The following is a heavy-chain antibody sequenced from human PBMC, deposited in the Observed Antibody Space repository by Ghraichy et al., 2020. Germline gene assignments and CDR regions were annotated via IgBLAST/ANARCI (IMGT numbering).Heavy chain of an antibody. Sequence: SETLSLTCTVSGGSISSGNYFWTWIRQHPGKGLEWIGYIYNSGSTFYNPSLESRIAISVATSKSQFSLDLSSVTAADTAVYYCARRSPAAVRGGLDYWGPGTLVTVSS. J-gene: IGHJ4*02. V-gene: IGHV4-31*03. D-gene: IGHD2-2*02. CDR2: IYNSGST. CDR1: GGSISSGNYF. CDR3: ARRSPAAVRGGLDY.